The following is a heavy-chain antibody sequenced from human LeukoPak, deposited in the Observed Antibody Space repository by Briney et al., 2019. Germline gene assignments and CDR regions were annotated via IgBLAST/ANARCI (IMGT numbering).Heavy chain of an antibody. Sequence: GASVKVSCKASGYTFTSYDINWVRQATGQGLEWMGWMNPNSGNTGYAQKFQGRVTITRNTSISTAYMELSSLRSEDTAVYYCARGSEGDFWSGYYTTWFDPWGQGTLVTVSS. CDR3: ARGSEGDFWSGYYTTWFDP. CDR2: MNPNSGNT. CDR1: GYTFTSYD. D-gene: IGHD3-3*01. J-gene: IGHJ5*02. V-gene: IGHV1-8*03.